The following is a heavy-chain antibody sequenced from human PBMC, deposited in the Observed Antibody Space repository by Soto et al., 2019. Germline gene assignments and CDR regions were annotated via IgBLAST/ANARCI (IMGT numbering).Heavy chain of an antibody. D-gene: IGHD2-15*01. V-gene: IGHV4-34*01. CDR2: INHSGST. J-gene: IGHJ4*02. Sequence: SETLSLTCAVYGGSCSGYYWSWIRQPPGKGLEWIGEINHSGSTNYNPSLKSRVTISVDTSKNQFSLKLSSVTAADTAVYYCARAAPRYCSGGSCYSGRDYWDQGTLVTVS. CDR3: ARAAPRYCSGGSCYSGRDY. CDR1: GGSCSGYY.